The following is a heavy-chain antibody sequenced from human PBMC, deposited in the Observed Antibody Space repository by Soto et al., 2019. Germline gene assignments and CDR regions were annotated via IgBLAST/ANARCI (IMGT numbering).Heavy chain of an antibody. CDR2: ISYDGSNK. D-gene: IGHD6-25*01. CDR1: GFSFSWYA. Sequence: QVRLVESGGGVVQPGGSLRLSCAVSGFSFSWYAMHWVRQAPGKGLEWVAVISYDGSNKNYGDSVKGRFTISRDNSKNTLYLQMDSLRAEDTAVYYCATVTANVAAQSFDAWGQGTVVTVSS. V-gene: IGHV3-30-3*01. CDR3: ATVTANVAAQSFDA. J-gene: IGHJ4*02.